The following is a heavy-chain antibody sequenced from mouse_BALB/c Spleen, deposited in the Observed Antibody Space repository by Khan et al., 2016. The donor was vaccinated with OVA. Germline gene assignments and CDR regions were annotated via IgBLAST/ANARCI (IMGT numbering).Heavy chain of an antibody. CDR2: IYPGRGNT. J-gene: IGHJ3*01. CDR3: ARSGTGSFLD. CDR1: GYTFSDYY. V-gene: IGHV1-77*01. Sequence: QVQLQQPGAELARPGASVKLSCKASGYTFSDYYINWVKQRTGQGLEWIGEIYPGRGNTYYNEKFKGKATLTADKSSSTAYMQFSSLTSEDSAVYFCARSGTGSFLDWGRGTLVAVSA. D-gene: IGHD4-1*01.